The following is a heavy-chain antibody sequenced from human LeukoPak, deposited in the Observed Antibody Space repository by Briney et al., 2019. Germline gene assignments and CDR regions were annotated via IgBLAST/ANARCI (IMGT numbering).Heavy chain of an antibody. V-gene: IGHV3-7*01. Sequence: GGSLRLSCAASGFTVSSNYMSWVRQAPGKGLEWVANIKEDGRIKNYVDSVKGRFTISRDNAKKSVYLQMSSVRAEDTAMYYCASNNDWRFDYWGQGTLVTVSS. D-gene: IGHD3-9*01. CDR2: IKEDGRIK. J-gene: IGHJ4*02. CDR3: ASNNDWRFDY. CDR1: GFTVSSNY.